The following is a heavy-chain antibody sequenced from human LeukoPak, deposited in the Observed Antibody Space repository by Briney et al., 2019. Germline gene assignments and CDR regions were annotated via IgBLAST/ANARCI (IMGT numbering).Heavy chain of an antibody. CDR3: AKFPSPPAAPDY. D-gene: IGHD2-2*01. J-gene: IGHJ4*02. V-gene: IGHV3-48*01. Sequence: GGSLRLSCAASGFTFSSYSMNWVRQAPGKGLEWVSYISSSSSTIYYADSVKGRFTTSRDNSKNTLYLQMNSLRAEDTAVYYCAKFPSPPAAPDYWGQGTLVTVSS. CDR2: ISSSSSTI. CDR1: GFTFSSYS.